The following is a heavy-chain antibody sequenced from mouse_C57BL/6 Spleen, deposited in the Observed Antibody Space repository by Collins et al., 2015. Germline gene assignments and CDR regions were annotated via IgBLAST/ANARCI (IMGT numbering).Heavy chain of an antibody. CDR2: IWGDGST. V-gene: IGHV2-3*01. D-gene: IGHD2-1*01. Sequence: VIWGDGSTNYHSALISRLSISKDNSKSQVFLKLNSLQTDDTATYYCAKPGYGKGFDVWGAGTTVTVSS. CDR3: AKPGYGKGFDV. J-gene: IGHJ1*01.